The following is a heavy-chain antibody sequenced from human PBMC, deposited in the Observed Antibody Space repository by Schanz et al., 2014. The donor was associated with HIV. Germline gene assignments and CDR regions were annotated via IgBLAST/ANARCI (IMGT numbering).Heavy chain of an antibody. CDR3: ARTYTGDWSTGAD. CDR2: IIPMLRTA. J-gene: IGHJ4*02. Sequence: QVQLVQSGAEVKKPGSSVKVSCKASGGTVSNYAMNWVRQAPGQGLEWMGGIIPMLRTAHYAQRFQGRVTIIADKSTNILYMDLSSLRSEDTAVYYCARTYTGDWSTGADWGQGTLVTVSS. V-gene: IGHV1-69*06. D-gene: IGHD2-21*02. CDR1: GGTVSNYA.